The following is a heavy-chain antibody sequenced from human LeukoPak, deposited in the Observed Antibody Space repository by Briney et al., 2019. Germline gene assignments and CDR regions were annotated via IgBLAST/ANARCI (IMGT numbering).Heavy chain of an antibody. CDR2: INSDGSST. CDR1: GFTFSSYW. D-gene: IGHD6-13*01. V-gene: IGHV3-74*01. CDR3: ARERGPVVSSWYVEYFDY. J-gene: IGHJ4*02. Sequence: GGSLRLSCAASGFTFSSYWMHWVRQAPGKGLVWVSRINSDGSSTSYADSVKGRFTISRDNAKNTLYLQMNSLRAEDTAVYYCARERGPVVSSWYVEYFDYWGQGTLVTVSS.